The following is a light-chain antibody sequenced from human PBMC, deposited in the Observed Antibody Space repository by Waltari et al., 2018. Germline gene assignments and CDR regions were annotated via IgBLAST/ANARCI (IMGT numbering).Light chain of an antibody. CDR2: DVT. CDR1: RSDVGASYY. J-gene: IGLJ3*02. Sequence: QSALTQPASVSGSTGKSITISCTGTRSDVGASYYVSWYQQHPGKAPKLMIYDVTSRPSGVSDRFSGSKSGNTASLTISGLHAEDEADYYCSSYTKSSTWVFGGGTRLTVL. V-gene: IGLV2-14*03. CDR3: SSYTKSSTWV.